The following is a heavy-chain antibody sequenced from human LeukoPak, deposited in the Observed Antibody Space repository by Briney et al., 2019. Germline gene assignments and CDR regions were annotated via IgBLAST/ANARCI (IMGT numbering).Heavy chain of an antibody. CDR3: AREGTPIPGIAAAGRSWFDP. D-gene: IGHD6-13*01. V-gene: IGHV1-2*04. CDR1: GYTFTGYY. J-gene: IGHJ5*02. Sequence: ASVKVSCKASGYTFTGYYMHWVRQAPGQGLEWMGWINPNSGGTNYAQKFQGWVTMTRDTSISTAYMELSRLRSDDTAVYYCAREGTPIPGIAAAGRSWFDPWGQGTLVTVSS. CDR2: INPNSGGT.